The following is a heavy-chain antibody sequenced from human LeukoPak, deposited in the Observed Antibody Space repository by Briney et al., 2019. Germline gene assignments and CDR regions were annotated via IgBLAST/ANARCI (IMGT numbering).Heavy chain of an antibody. CDR2: ISYDGSNK. CDR3: GDDST. D-gene: IGHD2-21*02. V-gene: IGHV3-30*03. J-gene: IGHJ5*02. Sequence: GGSLRLSCAASGFYFITYSMNWVRQAPGKGLEWVAVISYDGSNKYYADSVKGRFTIPRDNSKNTLYLQMNSLRAEDTAVYYCGDDSTWGQGTLVTVSS. CDR1: GFYFITYS.